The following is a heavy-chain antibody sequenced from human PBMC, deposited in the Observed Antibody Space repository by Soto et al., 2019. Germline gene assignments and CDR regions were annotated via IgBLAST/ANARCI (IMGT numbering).Heavy chain of an antibody. Sequence: QVQLQESGPGLVKPSETLSLTCTVSDGSISGYYWSWIRQPPGKGLQWIGYMYSSGSTNYNPSLKSRVTISVYTSKNQFSLNLSSVTAADTAVYYCARHRRDFDYWGQGSLVTVSS. V-gene: IGHV4-59*08. CDR3: ARHRRDFDY. CDR2: MYSSGST. CDR1: DGSISGYY. J-gene: IGHJ4*02.